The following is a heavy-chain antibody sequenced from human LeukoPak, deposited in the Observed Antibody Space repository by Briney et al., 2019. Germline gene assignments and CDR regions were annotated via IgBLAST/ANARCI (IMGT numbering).Heavy chain of an antibody. J-gene: IGHJ4*02. Sequence: GGSLRPSCAASGFTFSSYSMNWVRQAPGKGLEWVSSISNSGSYIYYADSVKGRFTISRDNAENSLYLQMNSLRAEDTAVYYCAREGATPGYFDYWGQGTLVTVSS. CDR3: AREGATPGYFDY. V-gene: IGHV3-21*01. D-gene: IGHD1-26*01. CDR2: ISNSGSYI. CDR1: GFTFSSYS.